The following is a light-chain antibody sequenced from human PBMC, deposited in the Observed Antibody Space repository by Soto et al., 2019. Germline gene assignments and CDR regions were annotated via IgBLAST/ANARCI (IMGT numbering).Light chain of an antibody. CDR2: DVS. CDR1: SSDVGGYNY. J-gene: IGLJ3*02. Sequence: QSALTRPASVSGSPGQSITISWTGTSSDVGGYNYVSWYQQHPGKAPKLMIYDVSNRPSGVSNRFSGSKSGNTASLTISGLQAEDEADYYCSSYTSSSTWVFGGGTKLTVL. CDR3: SSYTSSSTWV. V-gene: IGLV2-14*01.